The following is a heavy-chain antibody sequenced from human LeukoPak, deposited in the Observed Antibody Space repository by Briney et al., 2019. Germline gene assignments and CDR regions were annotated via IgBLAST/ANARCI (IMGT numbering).Heavy chain of an antibody. J-gene: IGHJ4*02. CDR2: TYYRSRWIT. D-gene: IGHD3-10*01. CDR3: ARNYRPDFDC. Sequence: SQTISLTCAISGDSVSGDNSAWNWIRQSPPGGLEWLGRTYYRSRWITDYAVSLQGRITINPDTSKNQFSLQLHSMSPEDTAVYYCARNYRPDFDCWGQGTLVTVSS. V-gene: IGHV6-1*01. CDR1: GDSVSGDNSA.